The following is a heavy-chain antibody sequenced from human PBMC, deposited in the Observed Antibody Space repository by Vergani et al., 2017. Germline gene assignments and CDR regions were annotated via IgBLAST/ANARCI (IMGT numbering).Heavy chain of an antibody. J-gene: IGHJ4*02. Sequence: EVQLVQSGAEVKKPGESLKISCKGSGYSFTSYWIAWVRQMPGKGLEWMGIIYPGDSDTRYSPSFQGQVTISADRSISTAYLQWSSLKASDTAMYYCARLVDSSGSQTTKFDYWGQGTLVTVSS. D-gene: IGHD3-22*01. CDR1: GYSFTSYW. V-gene: IGHV5-51*03. CDR3: ARLVDSSGSQTTKFDY. CDR2: IYPGDSDT.